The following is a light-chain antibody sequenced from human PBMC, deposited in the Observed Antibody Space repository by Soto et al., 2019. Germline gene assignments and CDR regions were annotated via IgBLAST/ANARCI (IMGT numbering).Light chain of an antibody. CDR1: HRVSSY. V-gene: IGKV3-15*01. J-gene: IGKJ1*01. CDR2: GAS. CDR3: QQRSNWPRT. Sequence: EIVMTQSPATLSVSPGERVTLSCRASHRVSSYLAWYQQKPGQAPRLLIYGASTRATGIPARFSGSGSGTDFTLTISSLQPEDFAVYYCQQRSNWPRTFGQGTKVDIK.